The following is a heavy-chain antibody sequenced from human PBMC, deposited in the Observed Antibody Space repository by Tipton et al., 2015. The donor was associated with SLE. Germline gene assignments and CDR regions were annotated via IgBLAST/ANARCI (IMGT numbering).Heavy chain of an antibody. D-gene: IGHD1-26*01. CDR1: GDSSSAFY. CDR3: AREGLGTSYYYYMDV. V-gene: IGHV4-59*01. CDR2: IYFTGTT. Sequence: TLSLTCSVSGDSSSAFYWTWIRQPPGRGLEWIGHIYFTGTTNYNPSLKSRVTISLDTSKMQFSLRLNSVTAADTAVYYCAREGLGTSYYYYMDVWGKGTTVTVSS. J-gene: IGHJ6*03.